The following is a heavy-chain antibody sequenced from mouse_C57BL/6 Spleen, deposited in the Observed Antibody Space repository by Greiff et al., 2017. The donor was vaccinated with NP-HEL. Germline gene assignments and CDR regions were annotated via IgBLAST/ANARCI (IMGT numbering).Heavy chain of an antibody. Sequence: EVQLQQSGPVLVKPGASVKMSCKASGYTFTDYYMNWVKQSHGKSLEWIGVINPYNGGTSYNQKFKGKATLTVDKSSSTAYMELNSLTSEDSAVYYCARYHGNPYAMDYWGQGTSVTVSS. V-gene: IGHV1-19*01. CDR3: ARYHGNPYAMDY. CDR2: INPYNGGT. J-gene: IGHJ4*01. CDR1: GYTFTDYY. D-gene: IGHD2-1*01.